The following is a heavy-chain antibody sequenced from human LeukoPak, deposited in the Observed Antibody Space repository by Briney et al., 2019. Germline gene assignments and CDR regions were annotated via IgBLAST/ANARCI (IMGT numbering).Heavy chain of an antibody. CDR1: GFTFSSYS. CDR2: ISSSSSYI. Sequence: GGSLRLSCAASGFTFSSYSMNWVRQAPGKGLEWVSSISSSSSYIYYADSVKGRFTISRDNAKNSLYLQMNSLRAEDTAVYYCARYLLEDYYDSSGPGDYWGQGTLVTVSS. D-gene: IGHD3-22*01. CDR3: ARYLLEDYYDSSGPGDY. V-gene: IGHV3-21*01. J-gene: IGHJ4*02.